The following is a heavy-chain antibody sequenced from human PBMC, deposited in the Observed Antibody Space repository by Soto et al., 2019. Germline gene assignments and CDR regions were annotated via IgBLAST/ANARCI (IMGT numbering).Heavy chain of an antibody. CDR2: IYYSGST. V-gene: IGHV4-31*01. D-gene: IGHD3-10*01. J-gene: IGHJ4*02. CDR3: ASGAVRGVTHFDY. Sequence: QVQLQESGPGLVKPSQTLSLTCTVSGGSISSGGYYWSWIRQHPGKGLEWIGYIYYSGSTCYNPSPKRQVTISVDTSKNQFSLKLSSVTAADTAVYYCASGAVRGVTHFDYWGQGTLVTVSS. CDR1: GGSISSGGYY.